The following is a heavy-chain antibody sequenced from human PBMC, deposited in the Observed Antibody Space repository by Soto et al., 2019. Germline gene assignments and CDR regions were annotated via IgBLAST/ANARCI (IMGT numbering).Heavy chain of an antibody. CDR1: GFTFGTPA. CDR3: VKNSGWFNT. Sequence: QLLQSGGGLVQPGGSRTLSCAASGFTFGTPAMSWVRQAPGEGLEWVSTIDGIGGITYYADSVKGRFTISRDNSRNTVYLQMNSLRGDDTALYYCVKNSGWFNTWGQGALVTVSS. CDR2: IDGIGGIT. V-gene: IGHV3-23*01. D-gene: IGHD3-10*01. J-gene: IGHJ5*02.